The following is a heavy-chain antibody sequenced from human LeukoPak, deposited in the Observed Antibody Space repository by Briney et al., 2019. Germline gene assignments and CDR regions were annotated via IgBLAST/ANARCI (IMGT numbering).Heavy chain of an antibody. D-gene: IGHD5-18*01. V-gene: IGHV2-5*02. CDR1: GFSLTSSGMG. CDR2: TFWDDQN. CDR3: AHRRTPDTAMVPFDP. Sequence: SGPTLVKPTQTLTLTCTFSGFSLTSSGMGVGWIRQPPGKALEWLALTFWDDQNHYSPSLQSRLTITKDTSKNQVVLTMTNMDPVDTATYYCAHRRTPDTAMVPFDPWGQGTLVTVSS. J-gene: IGHJ5*02.